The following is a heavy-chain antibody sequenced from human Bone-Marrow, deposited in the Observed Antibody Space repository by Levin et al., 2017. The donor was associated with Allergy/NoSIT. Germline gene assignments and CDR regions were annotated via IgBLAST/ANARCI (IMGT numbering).Heavy chain of an antibody. CDR1: GYSISSGYY. V-gene: IGHV4-38-2*01. Sequence: PSETLSLTCAVSGYSISSGYYWGWIRQPPEKGLEWIGSIYHSGSTYYNPSLKSRVTISVDTSKNQFSLKLSSVTAADTAVYYCARTRGNLYEAFDIWGQGTMVTVSS. CDR3: ARTRGNLYEAFDI. D-gene: IGHD4-23*01. CDR2: IYHSGST. J-gene: IGHJ3*02.